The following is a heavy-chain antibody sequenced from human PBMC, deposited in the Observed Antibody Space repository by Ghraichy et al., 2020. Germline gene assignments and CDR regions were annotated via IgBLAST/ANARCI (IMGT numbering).Heavy chain of an antibody. CDR2: IKQDGSEK. CDR3: AREGADIVVVPAARPYFDY. CDR1: GFTFSSSW. J-gene: IGHJ4*02. V-gene: IGHV3-7*01. D-gene: IGHD2-2*01. Sequence: GGSLRLSCAASGFTFSSSWMRWVRPAPGKGLEWVANIKQDGSEKYYVDSVKGRFTISRDNAKNSLSLQMNSLGAEDTAVYYCAREGADIVVVPAARPYFDYWGQGTLVTVSS.